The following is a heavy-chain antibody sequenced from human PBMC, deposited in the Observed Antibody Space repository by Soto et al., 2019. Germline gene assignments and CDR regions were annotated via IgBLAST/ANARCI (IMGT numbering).Heavy chain of an antibody. CDR3: ARRGYCSRDGCHSNAFDI. CDR2: IYPGDSDT. D-gene: IGHD2-15*01. J-gene: IGHJ3*02. CDR1: GYSFTNYW. V-gene: IGHV5-51*01. Sequence: GESLKISCKGSGYSFTNYWIGWVRQMPGKGLEWMGIIYPGDSDTRYSPAFQGQVSISADKSISTAYLQCSSLKASDTAMYYCARRGYCSRDGCHSNAFDIWGQGTMVTVSS.